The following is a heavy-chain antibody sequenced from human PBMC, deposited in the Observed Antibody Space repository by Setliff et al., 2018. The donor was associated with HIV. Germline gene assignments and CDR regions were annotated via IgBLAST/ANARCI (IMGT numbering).Heavy chain of an antibody. J-gene: IGHJ4*02. Sequence: LRLSCAASGYTFSSYWMAWVRQCPGKGLEWVANINQDGSEKNYVDSVKGRFTISRDNAKSSLYLQMDSLRVEDTSVYYCWSGYTSGRWGQGTLVTVSS. CDR2: INQDGSEK. V-gene: IGHV3-7*01. CDR3: WSGYTSGR. CDR1: GYTFSSYW. D-gene: IGHD6-19*01.